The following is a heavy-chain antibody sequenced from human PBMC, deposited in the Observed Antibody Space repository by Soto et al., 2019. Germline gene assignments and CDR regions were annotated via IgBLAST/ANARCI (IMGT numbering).Heavy chain of an antibody. Sequence: GGSLRLSCVASGFTFSSYSMSWVRQSPGKGLEWVSGFRAGGDDGTTYYADSVKGRFTISRDNSKNTLSLQMNSLRAEDTAIYYCAKKVNSGSGSQYFDYFGQGALVTVS. V-gene: IGHV3-23*01. J-gene: IGHJ4*02. CDR3: AKKVNSGSGSQYFDY. CDR2: FRAGGDDGTT. CDR1: GFTFSSYS. D-gene: IGHD3-10*01.